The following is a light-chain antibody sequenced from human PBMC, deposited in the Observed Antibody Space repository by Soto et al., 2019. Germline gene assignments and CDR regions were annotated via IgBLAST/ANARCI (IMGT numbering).Light chain of an antibody. CDR2: GNS. J-gene: IGLJ1*01. Sequence: QSVLTQPPSVSGAPGQRVTISCTGCSSNIGAGYDVHWYQQLPGTAPKLLIYGNSNRPSGVPDRFSGSKSGTSASLAITGLQPEDEADCYCQSYDSSLSGYVFGTGTKLTVL. CDR1: SSNIGAGYD. V-gene: IGLV1-40*01. CDR3: QSYDSSLSGYV.